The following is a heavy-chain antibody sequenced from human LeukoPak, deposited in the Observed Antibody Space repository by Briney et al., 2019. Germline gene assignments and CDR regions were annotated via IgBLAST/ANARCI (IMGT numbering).Heavy chain of an antibody. Sequence: GSSVKVSCKASGGTFSSYAIGWVRQAPGQGLEWMGRIIPILGIANYAQKFQGRVTITADKSTSTAYMELSSLRSEDTAVYYCAREAESRFDPWGQGTLVTVSS. D-gene: IGHD2/OR15-2a*01. V-gene: IGHV1-69*04. J-gene: IGHJ5*02. CDR3: AREAESRFDP. CDR1: GGTFSSYA. CDR2: IIPILGIA.